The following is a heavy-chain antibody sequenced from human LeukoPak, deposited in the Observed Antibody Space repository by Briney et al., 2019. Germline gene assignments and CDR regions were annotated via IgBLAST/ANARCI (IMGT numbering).Heavy chain of an antibody. CDR1: GFTFSQYW. CDR2: IDPDGSST. Sequence: GGSLRLSCEASGFTFSQYWMHWVRQAPGKGLVWVSRIDPDGSSTNYADSVKGRFTISRDNAKNTLYLQMNSLRAEDTAVYYCAKDRHIVVVTALDYWGQETLVTVSS. J-gene: IGHJ4*02. D-gene: IGHD2-21*02. CDR3: AKDRHIVVVTALDY. V-gene: IGHV3-74*01.